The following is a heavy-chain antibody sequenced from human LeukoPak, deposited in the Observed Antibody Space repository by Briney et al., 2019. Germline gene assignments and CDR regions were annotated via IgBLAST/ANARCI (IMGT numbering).Heavy chain of an antibody. J-gene: IGHJ5*02. Sequence: GGSLRLSCAASGFTFSSYAMSWVRQAPGKGLEWISTISSSGGNTYYTNSVKGRFTISRDNSKNTLYLQMNSLKAEDTAVYSCARDPNYGSTWYVNWFDPSGQGTLVTVSS. V-gene: IGHV3-23*01. CDR1: GFTFSSYA. D-gene: IGHD6-13*01. CDR2: ISSSGGNT. CDR3: ARDPNYGSTWYVNWFDP.